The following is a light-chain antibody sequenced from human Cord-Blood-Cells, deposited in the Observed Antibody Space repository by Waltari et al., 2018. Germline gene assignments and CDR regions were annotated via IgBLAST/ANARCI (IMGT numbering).Light chain of an antibody. CDR1: QSVSSSY. CDR3: QQYGSSPWT. CDR2: GAS. Sequence: EIVLTQSPGTLSLSPGERATLSCRASQSVSSSYLAWYQQKPVQAPRLLIYGASSRATGIPDRFSGRGSGTDFTLTISRLEPEDFAVYYWQQYGSSPWTFGQGTKVEIK. J-gene: IGKJ1*01. V-gene: IGKV3-20*01.